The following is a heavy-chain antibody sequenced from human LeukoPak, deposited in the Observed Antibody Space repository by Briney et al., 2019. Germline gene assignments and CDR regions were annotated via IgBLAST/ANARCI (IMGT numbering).Heavy chain of an antibody. CDR3: AKTSSFDY. V-gene: IGHV3-7*03. Sequence: PGGSLRLSCAASGFTFSNYWLTWVRQAPGQGLEWVANIKQDGSEKHYVDSVKGRFTISRDNSKNTLYLQMNSLRAEDTAVYYCAKTSSFDYWGQGTLVTVSS. CDR2: IKQDGSEK. J-gene: IGHJ4*02. CDR1: GFTFSNYW.